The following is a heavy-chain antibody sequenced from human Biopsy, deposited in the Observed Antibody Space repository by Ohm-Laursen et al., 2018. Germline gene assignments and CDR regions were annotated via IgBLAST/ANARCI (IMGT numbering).Heavy chain of an antibody. Sequence: SLRLSRTASGFSFSSYGMHWVRQAPGKGLEWVAVLWYDGTNKYYADSVRGRFTISRDNSKNTLYLQMNSLRAEDTALYYCAKDSGGSPLGELFHWGQGNLVTVSS. CDR1: GFSFSSYG. CDR2: LWYDGTNK. CDR3: AKDSGGSPLGELFH. J-gene: IGHJ4*02. V-gene: IGHV3-33*06. D-gene: IGHD3-16*01.